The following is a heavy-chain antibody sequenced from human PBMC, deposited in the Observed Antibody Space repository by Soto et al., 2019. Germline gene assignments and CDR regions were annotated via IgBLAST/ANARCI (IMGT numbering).Heavy chain of an antibody. J-gene: IGHJ4*02. Sequence: QVQLVESGGGVVQSGKSLRLSCVTSGFTFSSFGMHWVRQVPGKGLEWVAIISNDGRKGYYADSVRGRFTISRDDFKNTLYLQMNSLRPEDTAVYHCAKGNWGWGQGTQVTVSS. V-gene: IGHV3-30*18. CDR2: ISNDGRKG. CDR1: GFTFSSFG. D-gene: IGHD3-16*01. CDR3: AKGNWG.